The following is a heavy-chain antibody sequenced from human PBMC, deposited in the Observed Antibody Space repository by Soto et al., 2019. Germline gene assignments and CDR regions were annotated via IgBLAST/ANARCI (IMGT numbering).Heavy chain of an antibody. CDR2: IYYSGST. CDR3: ARDTGLTTRAEFDY. Sequence: SETLSLTCTVSGGSISSGGYYWSWIRQHPGKGMEWIGYIYYSGSTYYNPSLKSRVTISVDTSKNQFSLKLSSVTAADTAVYYCARDTGLTTRAEFDYWGQGTLVTVSS. V-gene: IGHV4-31*03. CDR1: GGSISSGGYY. J-gene: IGHJ4*02. D-gene: IGHD1-1*01.